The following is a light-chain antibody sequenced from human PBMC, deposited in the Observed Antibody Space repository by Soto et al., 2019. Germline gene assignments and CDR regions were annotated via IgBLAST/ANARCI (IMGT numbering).Light chain of an antibody. CDR1: SSDVGGYNY. V-gene: IGLV2-14*01. CDR2: EVN. Sequence: QSVLTQPSSVSGSPGQSITISCTGTSSDVGGYNYVSWYQQQPGKAPKLMIYEVNNRPSGVSNRFSGSKSGNTVSLTISGLQAEDEADYYCISYTINSTLLYVFGTGTKVTVL. J-gene: IGLJ1*01. CDR3: ISYTINSTLLYV.